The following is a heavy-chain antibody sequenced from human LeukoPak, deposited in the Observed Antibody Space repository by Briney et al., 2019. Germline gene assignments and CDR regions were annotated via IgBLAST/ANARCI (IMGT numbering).Heavy chain of an antibody. CDR1: GFTFSSDD. J-gene: IGHJ4*02. Sequence: PGGSLRLSCAASGFTFSSDDMNWVRQAPGKGLEWVSSISRSSSHIYFADSVKGRFTISRDNAKNSLYLQVNSLRTEDTAVYYCARDRCSGGACYSFDFWGQGTLVTVSS. CDR3: ARDRCSGGACYSFDF. D-gene: IGHD2-15*01. V-gene: IGHV3-21*06. CDR2: ISRSSSHI.